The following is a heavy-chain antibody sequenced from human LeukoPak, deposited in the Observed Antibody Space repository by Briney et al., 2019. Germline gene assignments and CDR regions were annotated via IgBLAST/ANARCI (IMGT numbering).Heavy chain of an antibody. CDR1: GFTFSSYG. CDR2: ISYDGSNK. J-gene: IGHJ4*02. CDR3: TTDGSGSYYLIDY. Sequence: GSLRLSCAASGFTFSSYGMHWVRQAPGKGLEWVAVISYDGSNKYYADSVKGRFTISRDNSKNTLYLQMNSLKTEDTAVYYCTTDGSGSYYLIDYWGQGTLVTVSS. V-gene: IGHV3-30*03. D-gene: IGHD3-10*01.